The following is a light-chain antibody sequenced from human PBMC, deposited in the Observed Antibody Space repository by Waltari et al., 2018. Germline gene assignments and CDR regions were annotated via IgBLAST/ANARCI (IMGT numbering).Light chain of an antibody. CDR1: QSISSY. CDR2: AAS. Sequence: DIQMTQSPSSLSASVGDRVTITCRASQSISSYLNWYQQKPGKAPKLLIYAASSLQSGVPSRFSGSGSGTDFTLTISSLQPEDGAAYYGQQSYSTPRTFGQGTKVEIK. CDR3: QQSYSTPRT. J-gene: IGKJ1*01. V-gene: IGKV1-39*01.